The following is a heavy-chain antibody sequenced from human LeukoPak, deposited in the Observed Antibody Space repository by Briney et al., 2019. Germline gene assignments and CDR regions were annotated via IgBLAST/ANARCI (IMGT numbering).Heavy chain of an antibody. CDR3: ATHTISGVVTYASLI. V-gene: IGHV1-24*01. CDR2: FDPEDGET. J-gene: IGHJ3*02. D-gene: IGHD3-3*01. Sequence: ASVKVSCKLSGYSGIELSMDWVRQAPGKGLEWMGGFDPEDGETKYAQKFQGRVTMTEDTSTDTAYMELSRLTSEDTAVYYCATHTISGVVTYASLIWGRGTLVTVSS. CDR1: GYSGIELS.